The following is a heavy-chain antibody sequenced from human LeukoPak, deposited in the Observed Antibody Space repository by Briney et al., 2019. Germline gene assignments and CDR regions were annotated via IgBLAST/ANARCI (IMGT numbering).Heavy chain of an antibody. V-gene: IGHV3-48*04. J-gene: IGHJ4*02. CDR3: ARDARASGYWPYYFDS. D-gene: IGHD3-22*01. Sequence: GGSLRLSCAASGFTFSSYAMSWVRQAPGRGLEWVSYISSSGSTIYYADSVKGRFTISRDNAKNSLYLQMNSLRAEDTAVYYCARDARASGYWPYYFDSWGQGTLVTVSS. CDR1: GFTFSSYA. CDR2: ISSSGSTI.